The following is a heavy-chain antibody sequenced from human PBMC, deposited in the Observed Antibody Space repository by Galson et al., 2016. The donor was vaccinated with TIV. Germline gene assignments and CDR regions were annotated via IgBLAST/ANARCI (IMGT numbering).Heavy chain of an antibody. J-gene: IGHJ4*02. V-gene: IGHV1-69*13. Sequence: SVKVSCKGSGYTFTDYFIHWVRQAPGQGLEWMGGIISIFRTTQYAQKFQGRVTITADESMSTAYMELSSLRSDDTAVYYCARTDTLKNYYDSSGYYPFWGQGTLVTVSS. D-gene: IGHD3-22*01. CDR2: IISIFRTT. CDR3: ARTDTLKNYYDSSGYYPF. CDR1: GYTFTDYF.